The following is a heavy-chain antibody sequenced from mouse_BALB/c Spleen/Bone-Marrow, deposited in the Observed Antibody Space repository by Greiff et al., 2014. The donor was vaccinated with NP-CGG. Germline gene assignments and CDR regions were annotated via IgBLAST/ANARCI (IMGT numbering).Heavy chain of an antibody. CDR2: IHPNSGNT. V-gene: IGHV1S130*01. Sequence: VQLQQPGSVLVRPGASVKLSCKASGYTFTSSRMHWGKQRPGQGLEWIGDIHPNSGNTNYNEKFRGKATLTVDTSSNTAYVDLSSLTSEDSAVYYCARSYRFWYFDVWGAGTTVTVSS. CDR3: ARSYRFWYFDV. J-gene: IGHJ1*01. CDR1: GYTFTSSR. D-gene: IGHD2-14*01.